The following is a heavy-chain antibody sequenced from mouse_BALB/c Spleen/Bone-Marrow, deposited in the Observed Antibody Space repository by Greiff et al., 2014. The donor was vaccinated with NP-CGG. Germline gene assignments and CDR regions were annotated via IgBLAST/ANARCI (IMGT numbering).Heavy chain of an antibody. Sequence: EVQLVESGAELVKPGASVKLSCTASGFNIKDTYMHWVKQRPEQGLEWIGRIDPANGNTKYDPKFRGKATITADTSSNTAYLQLSSLTSEDTAVYYCARWGKLGRGYFDVWGAGTTVTVSS. CDR2: IDPANGNT. CDR1: GFNIKDTY. V-gene: IGHV14-3*02. D-gene: IGHD4-1*01. CDR3: ARWGKLGRGYFDV. J-gene: IGHJ1*01.